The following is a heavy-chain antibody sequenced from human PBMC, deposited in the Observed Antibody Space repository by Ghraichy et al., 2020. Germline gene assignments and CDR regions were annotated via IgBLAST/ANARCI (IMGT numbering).Heavy chain of an antibody. CDR1: GFTFSSYS. CDR2: ISSSSSTI. D-gene: IGHD3-22*01. CDR3: ARDRYYYDSSGYFRGVAPDY. Sequence: GGSLRLSCAASGFTFSSYSMNWVRQAPGKGLEWVSYISSSSSTIYYADSVKGRFTISRDNAKNSLYLQMNSLRDEDTALYYCARDRYYYDSSGYFRGVAPDYWGQGTLVTVSS. J-gene: IGHJ4*02. V-gene: IGHV3-48*02.